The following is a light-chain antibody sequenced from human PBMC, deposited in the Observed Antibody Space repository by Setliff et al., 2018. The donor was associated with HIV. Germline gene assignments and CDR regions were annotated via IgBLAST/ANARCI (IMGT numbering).Light chain of an antibody. CDR3: CSYAGTSFV. Sequence: QSVLTQPASVSGSPGQSITISCTGTSSDVGSYNLVSWYQQHPGKAPKLMIYEVTKRPSGVSNRFSGSRSGNTASLTISGLQAEDEADYYCCSYAGTSFVFGIGTKV. CDR2: EVT. CDR1: SSDVGSYNL. J-gene: IGLJ1*01. V-gene: IGLV2-23*02.